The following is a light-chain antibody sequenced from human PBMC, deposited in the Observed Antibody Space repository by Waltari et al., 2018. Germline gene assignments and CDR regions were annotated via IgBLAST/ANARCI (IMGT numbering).Light chain of an antibody. CDR1: SSAVGGYTY. CDR3: SSYTSSSTLPV. V-gene: IGLV2-14*01. J-gene: IGLJ1*01. CDR2: EVS. Sequence: QSALTQPASVSGSPGQSITISCTGTSSAVGGYTYVSWYQQHPGKAPKLMIYEVSNRPSGVSNRFSGSKSGNTASLTISGLQAEDEADYYCSSYTSSSTLPVFGTGTKVTVL.